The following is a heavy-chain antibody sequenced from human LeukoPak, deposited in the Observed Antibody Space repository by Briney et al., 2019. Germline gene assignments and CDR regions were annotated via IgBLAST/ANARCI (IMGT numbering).Heavy chain of an antibody. V-gene: IGHV1-2*02. CDR3: AREYIAAAGPIDY. CDR1: GYTFTSYA. J-gene: IGHJ4*02. CDR2: INPNSGGT. Sequence: ASVKVSCKASGYTFTSYAMNWVRQAPGQGLEWMGWINPNSGGTNYAQKFRGRVTMTRDTSITTAYMELSRLRSDDTAVYYCAREYIAAAGPIDYRGQGTLVTVSS. D-gene: IGHD6-13*01.